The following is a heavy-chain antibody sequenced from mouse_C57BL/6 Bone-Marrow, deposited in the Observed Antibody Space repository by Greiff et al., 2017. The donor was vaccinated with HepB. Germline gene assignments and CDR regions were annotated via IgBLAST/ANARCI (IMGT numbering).Heavy chain of an antibody. CDR3: ARNPQPHWCFDV. D-gene: IGHD6-1*01. CDR2: IWRGGST. CDR1: GFSLTSYG. J-gene: IGHJ1*03. V-gene: IGHV2-2*01. Sequence: VQLKESGPGLVQPSQSLSITCTVSGFSLTSYGVHWVRQSPGKGLEWLGVIWRGGSTDYNATFISRLSISKDNSKSQVFFKMNSLQADDTAIYYCARNPQPHWCFDVWGTGTTVTVSS.